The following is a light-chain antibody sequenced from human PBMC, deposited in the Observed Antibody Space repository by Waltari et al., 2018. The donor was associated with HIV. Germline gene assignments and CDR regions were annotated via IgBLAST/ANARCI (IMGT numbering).Light chain of an antibody. CDR2: NNN. V-gene: IGLV1-44*01. Sequence: QSVLTQPPSASGTPGQRVTISCSGLNSNIGSTPVNWHQQLPGTAPNLLIYNNNQRPSGVSDRFSGSKSGTSASLAISGLQSEDEADYYCAAWDDSLNAHVLFGGGTKLTVL. CDR3: AAWDDSLNAHVL. CDR1: NSNIGSTP. J-gene: IGLJ2*01.